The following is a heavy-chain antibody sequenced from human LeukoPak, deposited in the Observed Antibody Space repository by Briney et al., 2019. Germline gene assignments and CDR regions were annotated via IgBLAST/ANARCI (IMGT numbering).Heavy chain of an antibody. CDR1: GGSFSGYY. CDR3: ARGPYSSG. V-gene: IGHV4-34*01. J-gene: IGHJ4*02. D-gene: IGHD6-19*01. Sequence: SETLSLTCAVYGGSFSGYYWSWIRQPPGKGVEWIGEINHSGRNKYNQSRKRRVTISVDTSKNHFSLKLSSVTAADTAVYYCARGPYSSGWGQGTLVTVSS. CDR2: INHSGRN.